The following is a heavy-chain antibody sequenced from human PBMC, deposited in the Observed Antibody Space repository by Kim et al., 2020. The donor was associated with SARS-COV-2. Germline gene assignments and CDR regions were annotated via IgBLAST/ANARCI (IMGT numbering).Heavy chain of an antibody. J-gene: IGHJ5*02. V-gene: IGHV1-3*01. Sequence: YAEQFQGRVTIPRDNSGRTAYMELSSLRSGDTSVYYCTKDSGRGWYRFDPWGQGTLVTVSS. CDR3: TKDSGRGWYRFDP. D-gene: IGHD6-19*01.